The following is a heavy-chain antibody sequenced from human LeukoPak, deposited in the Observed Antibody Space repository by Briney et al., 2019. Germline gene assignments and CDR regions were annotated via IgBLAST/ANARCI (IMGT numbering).Heavy chain of an antibody. CDR3: AREKGSSNYDS. Sequence: GGSLRLSCAASGFTFSSHWMHWVRQAPGKGLVWVSRINGDGSSTAYADSVKGRFTISRDNAKNTLYLQMNSLRAEDTAVYYCAREKGSSNYDSWGQGTLVTVSS. D-gene: IGHD4-11*01. J-gene: IGHJ5*01. CDR2: INGDGSST. CDR1: GFTFSSHW. V-gene: IGHV3-74*03.